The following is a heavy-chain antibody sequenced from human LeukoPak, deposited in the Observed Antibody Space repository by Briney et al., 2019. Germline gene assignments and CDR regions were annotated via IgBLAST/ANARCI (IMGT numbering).Heavy chain of an antibody. J-gene: IGHJ4*02. CDR1: GYTFTSYG. Sequence: SVKVSCKASGYTFTSYGISWVRQAPGQGLEWMGGIIPIFGTANYAQKFQGRVTITAVESMSTAYMELSSLRSEDTAVYYCARGWLAETTVVTPYNYWGQGTLVTVSS. CDR2: IIPIFGTA. CDR3: ARGWLAETTVVTPYNY. V-gene: IGHV1-69*13. D-gene: IGHD4-23*01.